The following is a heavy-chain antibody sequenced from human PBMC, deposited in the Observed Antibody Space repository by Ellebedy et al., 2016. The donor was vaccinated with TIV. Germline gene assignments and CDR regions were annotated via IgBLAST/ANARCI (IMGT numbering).Heavy chain of an antibody. Sequence: GGSLRLSCAASGFTFSSYSIDWVRQAPGKGLEWVSSISPRSDYICYRDSVKGRFTLSRDNARNSVYQQMDSLRAEDTAVYYCATLTGGGYGKYYFDYWGQGTLVTVSS. J-gene: IGHJ4*02. V-gene: IGHV3-21*03. CDR1: GFTFSSYS. CDR2: ISPRSDYI. D-gene: IGHD1-26*01. CDR3: ATLTGGGYGKYYFDY.